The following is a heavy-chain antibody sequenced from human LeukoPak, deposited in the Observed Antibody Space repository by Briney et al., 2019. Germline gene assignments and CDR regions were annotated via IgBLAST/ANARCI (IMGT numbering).Heavy chain of an antibody. Sequence: SETLSLTCTVSGGSISSYYWSWIRQPPGKGLEWIGYIYYSGSTNYNPSLKSRVTISVDTSKNQFSLKLSSVTAADTAVYYCARGYGGNSIFFQHWGQGTLVTVPS. D-gene: IGHD4-23*01. V-gene: IGHV4-59*12. CDR2: IYYSGST. J-gene: IGHJ1*01. CDR1: GGSISSYY. CDR3: ARGYGGNSIFFQH.